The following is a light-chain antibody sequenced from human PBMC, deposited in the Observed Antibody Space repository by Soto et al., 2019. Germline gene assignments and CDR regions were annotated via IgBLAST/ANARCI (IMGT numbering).Light chain of an antibody. V-gene: IGLV1-40*01. Sequence: QSVLTQPPSVYGAPGQRVTISCTRSSSNIGAGYDVHWYQQLPGTAPKLLIYGNSNRPSGVPDRFSGSKSGTSASLAITGLQAEDEADYYCQSYDSSLSRSVFGGGTKLTVL. CDR1: SSNIGAGYD. CDR2: GNS. J-gene: IGLJ3*02. CDR3: QSYDSSLSRSV.